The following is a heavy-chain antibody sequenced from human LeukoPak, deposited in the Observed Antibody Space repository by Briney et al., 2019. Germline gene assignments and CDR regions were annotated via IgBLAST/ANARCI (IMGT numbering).Heavy chain of an antibody. CDR3: ARDDYSSASRTLDI. Sequence: GASVKVSCKASGYTFRGYYMHWVRQAPGQGLEWMGWINPNSGGTNYAQKFQGRVTMTGDTSISTAYMELSRLTSDDTAVYYCARDDYSSASRTLDIWGQGTRVTVSS. V-gene: IGHV1-2*02. J-gene: IGHJ3*02. CDR2: INPNSGGT. D-gene: IGHD6-19*01. CDR1: GYTFRGYY.